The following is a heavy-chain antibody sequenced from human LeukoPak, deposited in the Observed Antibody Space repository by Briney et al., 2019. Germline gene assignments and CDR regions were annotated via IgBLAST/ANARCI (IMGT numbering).Heavy chain of an antibody. CDR3: AKVFVSLGPTRGYSFDY. J-gene: IGHJ4*02. CDR1: GFTFSNCI. V-gene: IGHV3-23*01. CDR2: ITDSVGDT. D-gene: IGHD3-16*01. Sequence: PGGSLRLSCAASGFTFSNCIMSWARQAPGKGLEWVSAITDSVGDTYYANSVQGRFTISRDNSRNTLYLQMNSLRAEDTAIYYCAKVFVSLGPTRGYSFDYWGQGSLVTVSS.